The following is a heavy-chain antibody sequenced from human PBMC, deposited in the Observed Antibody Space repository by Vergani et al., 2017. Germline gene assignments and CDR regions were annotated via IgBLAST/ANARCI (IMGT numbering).Heavy chain of an antibody. CDR2: ISDGGETK. CDR3: GRKXSPASLMDKPIDI. D-gene: IGHD2-2*01. Sequence: QVQLVESGGGVVQPGGSLILSCAASGFIFSDYYMTWIRQTPGKGLEWLAHISDGGETKMYAESLKGRFTVSRDNTKNLLILQMKTLKVDDTATYYCGRKXSPASLMDKPIDIWGQGTLVTVSS. CDR1: GFIFSDYY. J-gene: IGHJ5*02. V-gene: IGHV3-11*01.